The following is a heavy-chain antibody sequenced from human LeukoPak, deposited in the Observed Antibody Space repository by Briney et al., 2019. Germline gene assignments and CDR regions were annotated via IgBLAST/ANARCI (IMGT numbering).Heavy chain of an antibody. J-gene: IGHJ4*02. CDR2: ISAYNGNT. V-gene: IGHV1-18*04. CDR3: ARGIVVVPAAPPGVYYFDY. CDR1: GYTFTSYG. D-gene: IGHD2-2*01. Sequence: ASVKVSCKASGYTFTSYGISWVRQAPGQGLEWMGWISAYNGNTNYAQKLQGSVTMTTDTSTSTAYMELRSLRSDDTAVYYCARGIVVVPAAPPGVYYFDYWGQGTLVTVSS.